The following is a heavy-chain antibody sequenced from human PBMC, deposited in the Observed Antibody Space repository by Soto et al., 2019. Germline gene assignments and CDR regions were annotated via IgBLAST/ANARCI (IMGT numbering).Heavy chain of an antibody. V-gene: IGHV3-30-3*01. CDR1: GFTFSSYA. D-gene: IGHD3-16*02. J-gene: IGHJ3*01. CDR2: ISYDGSNK. CDR3: ARGITFGGVIVLDAFDL. Sequence: QVQLVESGGGVVQPGRSLRLSCAASGFTFSSYAMHWVRQAPGKGLEWVAVISYDGSNKYYADSVKGRFTISGDNSKNTLYMQMNSLRAEVTAVYYCARGITFGGVIVLDAFDLWGQGTMVSVSS.